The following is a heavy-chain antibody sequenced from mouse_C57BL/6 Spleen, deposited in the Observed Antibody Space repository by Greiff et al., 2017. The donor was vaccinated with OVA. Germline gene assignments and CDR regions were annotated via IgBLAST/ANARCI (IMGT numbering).Heavy chain of an antibody. J-gene: IGHJ2*01. CDR1: GYTFTSYW. V-gene: IGHV1-52*01. CDR3: ARGMLYDYYYFDD. Sequence: QVQLQQPGAELVRPGSSVKLSCKASGYTFTSYWMHWVKQRPIQGLEWIGNIDPSDSETHYNQKFKDKATLTVDKSSSTAYMQLSSLTSEDSAVYYCARGMLYDYYYFDDWGKGTTLTVSS. D-gene: IGHD2-4*01. CDR2: IDPSDSET.